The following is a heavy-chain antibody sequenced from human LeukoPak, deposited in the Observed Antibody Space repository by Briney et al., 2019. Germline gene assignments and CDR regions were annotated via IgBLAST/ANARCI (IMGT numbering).Heavy chain of an antibody. CDR1: GGSFSGYC. J-gene: IGHJ4*02. CDR3: ARHDYYDSSSDY. V-gene: IGHV4-34*01. D-gene: IGHD3-22*01. Sequence: PSETLSLTCAVYGGSFSGYCWSWIRQPPGKGLEWIGEINHSGSTNYNPSLKSRVTISADTSQNQFSLKLSSVTAADTAVYYCARHDYYDSSSDYWGQGTLVTVSS. CDR2: INHSGST.